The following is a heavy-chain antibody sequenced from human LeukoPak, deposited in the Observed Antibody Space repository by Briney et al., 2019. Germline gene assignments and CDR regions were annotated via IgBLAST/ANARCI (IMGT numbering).Heavy chain of an antibody. J-gene: IGHJ4*02. CDR1: GFTFSSYW. Sequence: PGGSLRLSCAASGFTFSSYWMSWVRQAPGKGLEWVANIKQDGSEKYYVDSVKGRFTISRDNAKNSPYLQMNSLRAEDTAVYYCARRVIVVVSDYFDYWGQGTLVTVSS. D-gene: IGHD3-22*01. V-gene: IGHV3-7*01. CDR2: IKQDGSEK. CDR3: ARRVIVVVSDYFDY.